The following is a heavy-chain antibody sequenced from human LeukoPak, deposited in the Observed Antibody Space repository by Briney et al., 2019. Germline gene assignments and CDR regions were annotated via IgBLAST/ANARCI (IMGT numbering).Heavy chain of an antibody. V-gene: IGHV3-30*02. J-gene: IGHJ4*02. CDR3: AKSSIIFAAGRLGSIDF. D-gene: IGHD1-26*01. CDR1: GFAFNDFA. CDR2: IRRDGTHK. Sequence: GGSLRLSCAASGFAFNDFAIYWVRQAPGKGLDWVALIRRDGTHKYYAHSIRGRFTISRDNSKNTLYLHMSSLRAEDTAVYYCAKSSIIFAAGRLGSIDFWGQGTLVTVSS.